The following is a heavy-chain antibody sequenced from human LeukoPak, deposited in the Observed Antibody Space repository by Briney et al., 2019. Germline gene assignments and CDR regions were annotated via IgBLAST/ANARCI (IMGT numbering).Heavy chain of an antibody. CDR1: GGSISSGSYY. CDR3: AREGIFGVVTVPAFDI. CDR2: IYTRGST. J-gene: IGHJ3*02. Sequence: SETLSLTCTVSGGSISSGSYYWSWIRQPAGKGLEWIGRIYTRGSTNYNPSLKSRVTISVDTSKNQFSLKLSSVTAADTAVYYCAREGIFGVVTVPAFDIWGQGTMVTVSS. V-gene: IGHV4-61*02. D-gene: IGHD3-3*01.